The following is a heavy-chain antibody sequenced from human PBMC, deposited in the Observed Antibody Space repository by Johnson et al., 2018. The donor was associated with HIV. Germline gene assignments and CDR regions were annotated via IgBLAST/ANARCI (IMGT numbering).Heavy chain of an antibody. J-gene: IGHJ3*02. D-gene: IGHD6-13*01. CDR1: GFTVTDYY. CDR2: IYSGGST. CDR3: ARDVEFRIAGGGGRGDAFDI. V-gene: IGHV3-66*01. Sequence: VQLVESGGGLVQPGGSLRLSCAASGFTVTDYYMSWIRQAPGKGLEWVSVIYSGGSTGYADSVKGRFTISRDNAKNSRYLKRNSLRAEDTALYYCARDVEFRIAGGGGRGDAFDIWGQGTMVTVSS.